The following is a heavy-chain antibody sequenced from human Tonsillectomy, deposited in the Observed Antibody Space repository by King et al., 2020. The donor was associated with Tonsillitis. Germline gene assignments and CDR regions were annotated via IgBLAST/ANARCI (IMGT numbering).Heavy chain of an antibody. CDR3: ASTPYYDFWSGYPRFDY. D-gene: IGHD3-3*01. J-gene: IGHJ4*02. Sequence: LQLQESGPGLVRPSETLSLTCTVSGGSISSSSYYWGWIRQPPVNGLEWIGSIYYSGSTYYNPSLKSRVTISVDTSKNQFSLKLSSVTAADTAVYYCASTPYYDFWSGYPRFDYWGQGTLVTVSS. CDR2: IYYSGST. V-gene: IGHV4-39*01. CDR1: GGSISSSSYY.